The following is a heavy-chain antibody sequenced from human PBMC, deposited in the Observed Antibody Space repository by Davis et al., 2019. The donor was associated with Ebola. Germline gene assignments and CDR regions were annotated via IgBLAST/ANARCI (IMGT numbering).Heavy chain of an antibody. D-gene: IGHD6-13*01. CDR1: GFTFSSYS. CDR2: ISSSSSYI. J-gene: IGHJ6*02. V-gene: IGHV3-21*04. Sequence: GESLKISCAASGFTFSSYSMNWVRQAPGKGLEWVSSISSSSSYIYYADSVKGRFTISRDNSKNTLYLQMNSLRAEDTAVYYCAKDNFAGQQLVRYYYYGMDVWGQGTTVTVSS. CDR3: AKDNFAGQQLVRYYYYGMDV.